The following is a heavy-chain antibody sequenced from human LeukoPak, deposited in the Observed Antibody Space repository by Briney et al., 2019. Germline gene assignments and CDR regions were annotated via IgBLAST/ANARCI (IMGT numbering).Heavy chain of an antibody. CDR2: IWYDGSDK. D-gene: IGHD2-21*01. Sequence: PGGSLRLSCAASGFTLSNYGMHWVRQAPGKGMEWVAVIWYDGSDKYYADSVKGRFTISRDNAKDTLYLQMNSLRAGDTAVYYCARALPYSSQGIDWGQGTLVTV. CDR3: ARALPYSSQGID. V-gene: IGHV3-33*01. J-gene: IGHJ4*02. CDR1: GFTLSNYG.